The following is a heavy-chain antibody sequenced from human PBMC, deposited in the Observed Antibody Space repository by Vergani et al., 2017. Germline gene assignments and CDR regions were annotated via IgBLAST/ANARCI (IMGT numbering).Heavy chain of an antibody. CDR1: GFTFSSYW. D-gene: IGHD3-10*01. CDR3: ARDPLLLWFGEVGEFDY. V-gene: IGHV3-7*01. J-gene: IGHJ4*02. CDR2: IKQDGSEK. Sequence: EVQLVESGGGLVQPGGSPRLSCAASGFTFSSYWMSWVRQAPGKGLEWVANIKQDGSEKYYVDSVKGRFTISRDNAKNSLYLQMNSLRAEDTAVYYCARDPLLLWFGEVGEFDYWGQGTLVTVSS.